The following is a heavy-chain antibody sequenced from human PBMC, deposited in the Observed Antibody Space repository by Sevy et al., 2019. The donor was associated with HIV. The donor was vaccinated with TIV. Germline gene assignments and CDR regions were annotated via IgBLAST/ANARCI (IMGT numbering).Heavy chain of an antibody. J-gene: IGHJ4*02. Sequence: GSLRLSCAASGFTFSNAWMSWVRQSPGKGLEWVGRIRSKAGGGTTDYATIVKDKFTISRDDSRDILYLQLNSLETEDTAVYYCTTDHRRDGIVVVPFEYWGQGTLVTVSS. D-gene: IGHD2-15*01. CDR1: GFTFSNAW. V-gene: IGHV3-15*01. CDR3: TTDHRRDGIVVVPFEY. CDR2: IRSKAGGGTT.